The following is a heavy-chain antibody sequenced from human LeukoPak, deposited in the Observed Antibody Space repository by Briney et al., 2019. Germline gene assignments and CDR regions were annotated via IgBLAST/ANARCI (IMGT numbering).Heavy chain of an antibody. CDR2: IYYSGCT. V-gene: IGHV4-59*01. J-gene: IGHJ6*03. Sequence: SETLSLTXTVSGGSISSYYWSWVRQPPGKGLEWVGYIYYSGCTNYTPSLKTRVTISVHTAKNQFSLKLSSVTAADTAVYYCAGYQLLSSYYYMDVWAKGTTVTVSS. D-gene: IGHD2-2*01. CDR3: AGYQLLSSYYYMDV. CDR1: GGSISSYY.